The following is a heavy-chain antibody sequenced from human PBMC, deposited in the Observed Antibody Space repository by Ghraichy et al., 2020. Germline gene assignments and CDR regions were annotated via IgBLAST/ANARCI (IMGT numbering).Heavy chain of an antibody. Sequence: SETLSLTCAVHDASFNDDNWMWIRQPPGKGLEWIGEINQSGKSSYKPSLESLVTISIDTAKNQFYLNLTSVTAADTAVYYCARRQKWLPGPFDSWGQGTLVAVSS. J-gene: IGHJ4*02. V-gene: IGHV4-34*01. D-gene: IGHD2-8*01. CDR3: ARRQKWLPGPFDS. CDR1: DASFNDDN. CDR2: INQSGKS.